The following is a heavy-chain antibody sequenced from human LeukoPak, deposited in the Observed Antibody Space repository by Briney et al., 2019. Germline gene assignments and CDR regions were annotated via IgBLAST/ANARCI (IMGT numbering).Heavy chain of an antibody. CDR2: ISYDGSNK. V-gene: IGHV3-30*04. D-gene: IGHD3-10*01. J-gene: IGHJ6*02. CDR3: ARDFSGSGSYYNLGSYGMDV. Sequence: GGSLRPSCAASGFTFSSYAMHWVRQAPGKGLEWVAVISYDGSNKYYADSVKGRFTISRDNSKNTLYLQMNSLRAEDTAVYYCARDFSGSGSYYNLGSYGMDVWGQGTTVTVSS. CDR1: GFTFSSYA.